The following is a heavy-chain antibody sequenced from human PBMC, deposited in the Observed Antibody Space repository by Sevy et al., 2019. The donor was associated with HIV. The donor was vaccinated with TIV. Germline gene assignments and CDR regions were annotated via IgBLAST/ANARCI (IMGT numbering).Heavy chain of an antibody. J-gene: IGHJ6*02. CDR3: AKPEKTWMQFTYGMGV. D-gene: IGHD5-18*01. V-gene: IGHV3-7*01. Sequence: GESLKISCAASGFTFSSYWMSWVRQAPGKGLEWVANINQDGSDKYYVDSVKGRLTISRDNAKNSLYLQMNSLRGEDTGVYYCAKPEKTWMQFTYGMGVWGQGTTVTVSS. CDR1: GFTFSSYW. CDR2: INQDGSDK.